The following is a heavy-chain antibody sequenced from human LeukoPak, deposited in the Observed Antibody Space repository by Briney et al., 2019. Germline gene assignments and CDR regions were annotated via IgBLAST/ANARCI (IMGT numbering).Heavy chain of an antibody. D-gene: IGHD6-19*01. CDR2: INPNSGGT. J-gene: IGHJ4*02. V-gene: IGHV1-2*02. Sequence: GASVKVSCKASGSTFTGYYMHWVRQAPGQGLEWMGWINPNSGGTKYAQKFQGRVIMTRDTSISTAYMELSRLRSDDTAVYYCARDKSGNSGWYSYFDYWGQGTLVTVSS. CDR3: ARDKSGNSGWYSYFDY. CDR1: GSTFTGYY.